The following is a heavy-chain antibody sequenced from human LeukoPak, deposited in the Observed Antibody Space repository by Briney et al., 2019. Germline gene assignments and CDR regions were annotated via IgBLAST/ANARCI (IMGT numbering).Heavy chain of an antibody. CDR3: ASNLAYCGGDCYSGYWYVDL. V-gene: IGHV4-30-4*01. CDR2: IYYSGST. Sequence: SQTLSLTCTVSGGSISSGDYYWSWIRQPPGKGLEWFVYIYYSGSTYYNPSLKSLVTISVNTYKNQFSLKLSSVTAADTAVYYCASNLAYCGGDCYSGYWYVDLWGRGTLVTVSS. CDR1: GGSISSGDYY. D-gene: IGHD2-21*02. J-gene: IGHJ2*01.